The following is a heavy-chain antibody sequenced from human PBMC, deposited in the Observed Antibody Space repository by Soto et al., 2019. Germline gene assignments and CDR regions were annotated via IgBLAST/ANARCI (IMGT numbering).Heavy chain of an antibody. CDR1: GASFSDYY. Sequence: ETLSLTCAVDGASFSDYYWSWIRQPPGKGLESIGEINHSGNTNYNPSLMGRVTISVDTSKNQFSLKLSSVTAADTAVYYCARAPPPGTTRYYYYLDVWGKGTTVTVS. J-gene: IGHJ6*03. V-gene: IGHV4-34*01. D-gene: IGHD1-1*01. CDR2: INHSGNT. CDR3: ARAPPPGTTRYYYYLDV.